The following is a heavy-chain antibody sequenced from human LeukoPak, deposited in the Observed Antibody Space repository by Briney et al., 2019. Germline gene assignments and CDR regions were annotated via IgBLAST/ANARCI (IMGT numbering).Heavy chain of an antibody. V-gene: IGHV3-30*18. CDR3: AKEDRTSAPGYYYGMDV. CDR2: ISYDGSNK. CDR1: GFTFSSYS. D-gene: IGHD2-15*01. J-gene: IGHJ6*04. Sequence: GGSLRLSCAASGFTFSSYSMHWVRQAPGKGLEWVAVISYDGSNKYYADSVKGRFTISRDNSKNTLYLQMNSLRAEDTAVYYCAKEDRTSAPGYYYGMDVWGKGTTVTVSS.